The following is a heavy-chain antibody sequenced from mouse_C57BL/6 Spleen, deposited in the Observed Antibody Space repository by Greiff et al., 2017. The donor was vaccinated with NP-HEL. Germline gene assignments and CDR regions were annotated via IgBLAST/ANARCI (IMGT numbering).Heavy chain of an antibody. J-gene: IGHJ4*01. V-gene: IGHV1-81*01. CDR2: IYPRSGTT. CDR3: ARSGDYDERIPYYYAMDY. D-gene: IGHD2-4*01. Sequence: QVQLQQSGAELARPGASVKLSCKASGYTFTSYGISWVKQRTGQGLEWIGEIYPRSGTTYYNEKFKGKATLTADKSSSTAYMELRSLTSEDSAVYFCARSGDYDERIPYYYAMDYWGQGTSVTVSS. CDR1: GYTFTSYG.